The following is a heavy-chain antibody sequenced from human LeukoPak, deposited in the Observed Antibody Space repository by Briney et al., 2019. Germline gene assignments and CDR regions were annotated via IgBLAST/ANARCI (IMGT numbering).Heavy chain of an antibody. CDR1: RFTFNVYS. V-gene: IGHV3-21*01. J-gene: IGHJ2*01. CDR2: ISSGSSYI. Sequence: PGGALRLSCAASRFTFNVYSMNWVRPPPGKGPEWVSPISSGSSYIYYADSVKGRFTISRDNPKNSLYLQMKSLRAEDTAVYYCARGLGLRTGNWYFDLWGRGTLVTVSS. D-gene: IGHD1-1*01. CDR3: ARGLGLRTGNWYFDL.